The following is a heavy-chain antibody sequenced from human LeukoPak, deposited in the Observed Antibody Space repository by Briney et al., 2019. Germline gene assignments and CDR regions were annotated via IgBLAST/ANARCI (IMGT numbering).Heavy chain of an antibody. CDR2: IYYSGST. V-gene: IGHV4-59*01. J-gene: IGHJ4*02. CDR3: ARVEKGKSGSWYFNY. D-gene: IGHD6-13*01. CDR1: GGSISSYY. Sequence: SETLSLTCTVSGGSISSYYWSWIRQPPGKGLEWIGSIYYSGSTNYNPSLKSRVTISVDTSKNQFSLKLSSVTAADTAVYYCARVEKGKSGSWYFNYWGQGTLVTVSS.